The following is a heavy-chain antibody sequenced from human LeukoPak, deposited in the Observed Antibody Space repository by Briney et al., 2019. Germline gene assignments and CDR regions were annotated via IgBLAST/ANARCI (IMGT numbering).Heavy chain of an antibody. Sequence: ASVKVSCKASGGTFSSYTISWVRQAPGQGLEWMGRIIPIPGIANYAQKFQGRVTITADKSTSTAYMELSSLRSEDTAVYYCARDRVNSSSWFRLPDYWGQGTLVTVPS. D-gene: IGHD6-13*01. J-gene: IGHJ4*02. CDR2: IIPIPGIA. CDR3: ARDRVNSSSWFRLPDY. CDR1: GGTFSSYT. V-gene: IGHV1-69*04.